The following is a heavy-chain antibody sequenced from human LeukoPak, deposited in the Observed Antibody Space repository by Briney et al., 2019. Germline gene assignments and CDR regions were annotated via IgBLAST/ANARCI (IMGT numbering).Heavy chain of an antibody. CDR3: ARGRPSNDFWSGYYEAGTYFDY. Sequence: SETLSLTCAVYGGSFSGYYWSWIRQPPGKGLEWIGEINHSGSTNYNPSLKSRVTISVDTSKNQFSLKLSSVTAADTAVYYCARGRPSNDFWSGYYEAGTYFDYWGQGTLVTVSS. J-gene: IGHJ4*02. CDR1: GGSFSGYY. V-gene: IGHV4-34*01. CDR2: INHSGST. D-gene: IGHD3-3*01.